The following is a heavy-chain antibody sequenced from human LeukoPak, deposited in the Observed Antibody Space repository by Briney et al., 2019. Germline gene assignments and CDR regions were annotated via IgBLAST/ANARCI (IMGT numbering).Heavy chain of an antibody. D-gene: IGHD3-3*01. CDR2: FDPEDGET. Sequence: ASVKVSRKVSGYTLTELSMHWVRQAPGKGLEWMGGFDPEDGETIYAQKFQGRVTMTEDTSTDTAYMELSSLRSEDTAVYYCATVSPFWSGYYRSYNWFDPWGQGTLVTVSS. CDR1: GYTLTELS. J-gene: IGHJ5*02. V-gene: IGHV1-24*01. CDR3: ATVSPFWSGYYRSYNWFDP.